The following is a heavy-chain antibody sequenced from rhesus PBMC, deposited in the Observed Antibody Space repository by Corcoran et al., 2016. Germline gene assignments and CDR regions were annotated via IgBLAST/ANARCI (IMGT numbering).Heavy chain of an antibody. V-gene: IGHV4-127*01. CDR2: IYGNTQST. CDR1: GYSISCGYG. CDR3: ARGGARASNTHDG. Sequence: QVQLQESGPGLVKPSEPLSLTCAVSGYSISCGYGCSWIRQPPGKGLEWIGNIYGNTQSTYDNTSLKSLGTVSYDTAKNRDFRKRSLGTAADTAGYYWARGGARASNTHDGWGQGVLVTVSS. D-gene: IGHD3S6*01. J-gene: IGHJ4*01.